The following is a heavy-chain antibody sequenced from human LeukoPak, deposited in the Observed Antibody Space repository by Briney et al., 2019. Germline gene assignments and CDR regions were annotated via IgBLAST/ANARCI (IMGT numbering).Heavy chain of an antibody. CDR2: ISSRTSDT. Sequence: GGSLRLSCAASGFTFSDYYMSWIRQAPVKGLDWVSYISSRTSDTNYVDSVKGRFTISRDNAKNSLYLQMNSLRAEDTAVYYCARDSYGSSGYYYVSDYWGQGTLVTVSS. J-gene: IGHJ4*02. V-gene: IGHV3-11*06. D-gene: IGHD3-22*01. CDR1: GFTFSDYY. CDR3: ARDSYGSSGYYYVSDY.